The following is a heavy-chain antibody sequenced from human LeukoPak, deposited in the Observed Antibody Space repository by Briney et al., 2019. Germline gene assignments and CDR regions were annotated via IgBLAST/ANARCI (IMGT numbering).Heavy chain of an antibody. D-gene: IGHD2/OR15-2a*01. J-gene: IGHJ3*02. CDR1: GFTFDDYA. CDR2: ISWNSGSI. Sequence: SGGSLRLSCAASGFTFDDYAMHWVRQAPGKGLEWVSGISWNSGSIGYADSVKGRFTISRDNAKNSLYLQMNSLRAEDTALYYCAKDMLSKVIWGQGTMVTVSS. CDR3: AKDMLSKVI. V-gene: IGHV3-9*01.